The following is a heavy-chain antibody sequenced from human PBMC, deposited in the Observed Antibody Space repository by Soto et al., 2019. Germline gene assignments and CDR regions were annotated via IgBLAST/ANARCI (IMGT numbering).Heavy chain of an antibody. CDR2: IYYSGST. V-gene: IGHV4-59*01. CDR1: GGSISSYY. Sequence: QVQLQESGPGLVKPSETLSLTCTVSGGSISSYYWSWIRQPPGKGLEWIAYIYYSGSTNYTPSLKSRVTISVDASKNQCSLTLSSVAAADTAVYYCARYGAGSSVWFDSWGQGTLVTVSS. CDR3: ARYGAGSSVWFDS. J-gene: IGHJ5*01. D-gene: IGHD3-10*01.